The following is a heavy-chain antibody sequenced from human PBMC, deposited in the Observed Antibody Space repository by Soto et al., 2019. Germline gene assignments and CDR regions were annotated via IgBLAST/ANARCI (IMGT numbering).Heavy chain of an antibody. CDR2: IIPLLGIA. Sequence: QVQLVQSGAEVKKPGSSVKVSCKASGGTFSSYTISWVRQAPGQGLEWRGRIIPLLGIANYAQKFQGRVTITADKSPSTAYMELSSLRSEDTAVYYCAREEYYYGSGAFFDYWGQGTLVTVSS. J-gene: IGHJ4*02. CDR1: GGTFSSYT. V-gene: IGHV1-69*08. D-gene: IGHD3-10*01. CDR3: AREEYYYGSGAFFDY.